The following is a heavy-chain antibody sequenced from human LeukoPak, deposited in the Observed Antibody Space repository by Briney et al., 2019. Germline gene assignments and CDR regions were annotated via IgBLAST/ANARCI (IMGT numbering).Heavy chain of an antibody. D-gene: IGHD2-15*01. J-gene: IGHJ4*02. V-gene: IGHV3-33*01. CDR1: GFTFSRYG. CDR3: ARENCSGGSCYGEIDY. CDR2: IWYDGSNK. Sequence: GRSLRLSCAASGFTFSRYGMHWVRQAPGKGLEWVAVIWYDGSNKYYADSVKGRFTISRDNSKNTLYLQMNSLRAEDTAVYYCARENCSGGSCYGEIDYWGQGTLVTVSS.